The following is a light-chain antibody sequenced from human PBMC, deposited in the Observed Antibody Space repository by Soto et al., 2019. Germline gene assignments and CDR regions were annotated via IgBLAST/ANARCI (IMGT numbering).Light chain of an antibody. V-gene: IGLV2-14*01. CDR1: SSDVGGYNY. J-gene: IGLJ1*01. CDR3: SSYTSGSTPYV. CDR2: EVS. Sequence: QSALTQPASVSGSPGQSITISCTGTSSDVGGYNYVSWYQQHPGKAPKLMIYEVSNRPSGVSNRFSSSKSGNTASLTISGLQAEDEADYYCSSYTSGSTPYVFGTGTKLTVL.